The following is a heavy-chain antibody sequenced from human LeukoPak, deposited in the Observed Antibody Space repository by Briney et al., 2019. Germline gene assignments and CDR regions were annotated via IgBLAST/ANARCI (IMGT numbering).Heavy chain of an antibody. Sequence: GASVKVSCKASGYTFTSYGISWVRQAPGQGLEWVGWISGYNGNTNYAQKLQGRVTMTTDTSTSTAYMELRRLRSDDTAVYYCARDPGYCTSTSCLPGAPIDYWGQGTLVTVSS. V-gene: IGHV1-18*01. CDR2: ISGYNGNT. CDR3: ARDPGYCTSTSCLPGAPIDY. CDR1: GYTFTSYG. D-gene: IGHD2-2*01. J-gene: IGHJ4*02.